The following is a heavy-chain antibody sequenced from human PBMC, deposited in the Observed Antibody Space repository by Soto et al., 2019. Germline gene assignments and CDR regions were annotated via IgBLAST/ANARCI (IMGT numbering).Heavy chain of an antibody. V-gene: IGHV3-23*01. CDR3: AKALKTFDILTSQSYYYCMDV. CDR2: ISGSGGSK. CDR1: AFTFSSYA. Sequence: GALRLSCAASAFTFSSYAMSWVRQASGKGLEWVSAISGSGGSKYYADSVKGRFTISRDNSMNTLYLQMNSLRDEDTAVYYCAKALKTFDILTSQSYYYCMDVWGQGIMVTVSS. D-gene: IGHD3-9*01. J-gene: IGHJ6*02.